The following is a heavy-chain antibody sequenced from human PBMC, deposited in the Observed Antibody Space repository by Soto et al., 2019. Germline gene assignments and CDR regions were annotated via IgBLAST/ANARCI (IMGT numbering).Heavy chain of an antibody. Sequence: PGGSLRLSCAASGFTFRSYAMSWVRQAPGKGLEWVSVISAGGSSTDYAESVKGRFTISRDNSKNTLYLQMNSLRADDTAVYYCAKAVTNLRYYYDTSGGQGTLVTVSS. J-gene: IGHJ4*02. CDR3: AKAVTNLRYYYDTS. V-gene: IGHV3-23*01. CDR1: GFTFRSYA. CDR2: ISAGGSST. D-gene: IGHD3-22*01.